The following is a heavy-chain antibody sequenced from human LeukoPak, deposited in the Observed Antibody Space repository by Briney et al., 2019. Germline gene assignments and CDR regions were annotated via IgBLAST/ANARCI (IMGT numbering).Heavy chain of an antibody. Sequence: GGSLRLSCAASGFTFSSYGMHWVRQAPGKGLEWVAVISNDGSNKYYADSVKGRFTISRDNSKNTLYPQMNSLRAEDTAVYYCARGLAYNYDSSAYFLDYWGQGTLVTVSS. CDR1: GFTFSSYG. CDR3: ARGLAYNYDSSAYFLDY. CDR2: ISNDGSNK. D-gene: IGHD3-22*01. V-gene: IGHV3-30*19. J-gene: IGHJ4*02.